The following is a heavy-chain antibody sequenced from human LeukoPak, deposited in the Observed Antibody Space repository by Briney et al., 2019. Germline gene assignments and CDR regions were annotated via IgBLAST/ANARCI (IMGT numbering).Heavy chain of an antibody. CDR2: IYYSGNT. V-gene: IGHV4-59*12. CDR3: ARGTTYYYGSGSYYWFDP. D-gene: IGHD3-10*01. J-gene: IGHJ5*02. CDR1: GGSISSYY. Sequence: SETLSLTCTVSGGSISSYYWGWIRQPPGKGLEWIGYIYYSGNTNYNPSLESRVTISVDTPKNQFSLKLSSVTAADTAVYYCARGTTYYYGSGSYYWFDPWGQGTLVTVSS.